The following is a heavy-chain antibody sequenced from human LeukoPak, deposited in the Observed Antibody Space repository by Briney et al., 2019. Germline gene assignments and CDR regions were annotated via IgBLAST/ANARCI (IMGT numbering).Heavy chain of an antibody. CDR3: AGQWLRLGPIDY. J-gene: IGHJ4*02. V-gene: IGHV3-23*01. CDR2: ISGSGGST. D-gene: IGHD5-12*01. CDR1: VFTFSSYG. Sequence: GGSLRLTCAASVFTFSSYGMYWVRQAPEKGLEWVSAISGSGGSTYYADSVKGRFTISRDNSKNTLYLQMNSLRAEDTAVYYCAGQWLRLGPIDYWGQGTLVSVSS.